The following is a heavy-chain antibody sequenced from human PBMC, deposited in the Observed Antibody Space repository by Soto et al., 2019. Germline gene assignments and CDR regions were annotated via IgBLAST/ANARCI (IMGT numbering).Heavy chain of an antibody. V-gene: IGHV3-23*01. Sequence: EVQLLESGGGLVQPGGSLRISCTASGFTFDNYAMAWVRQAPGKGLEWVAGISGSGDRTNYVDSVKGRFTISRDNSKNRLYLQMKNLRAEDTALYYCAKDYGVRGIMTNLFDSWGQGTLVAVSS. D-gene: IGHD3-10*01. J-gene: IGHJ5*01. CDR2: ISGSGDRT. CDR1: GFTFDNYA. CDR3: AKDYGVRGIMTNLFDS.